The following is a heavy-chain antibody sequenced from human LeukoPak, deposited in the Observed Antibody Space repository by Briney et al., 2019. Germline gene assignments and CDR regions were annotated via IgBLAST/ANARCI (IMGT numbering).Heavy chain of an antibody. CDR2: INPNSGGT. CDR3: ARDQSWFGDLSGMSTTGDY. Sequence: ASVKVSCKASGYTFTGYYMHWVRQAPGQGLEWMGWINPNSGGTNYAQKFQGRVTMTRDTSISTAYMELSRLRSDDTAVYYCARDQSWFGDLSGMSTTGDYWCQGTLVTVSS. D-gene: IGHD3-10*01. J-gene: IGHJ4*02. CDR1: GYTFTGYY. V-gene: IGHV1-2*02.